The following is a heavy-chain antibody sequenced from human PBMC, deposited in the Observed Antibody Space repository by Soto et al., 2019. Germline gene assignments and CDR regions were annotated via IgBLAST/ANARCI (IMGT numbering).Heavy chain of an antibody. Sequence: TSVKVSCEASGYSFTSYGISWVRQAPGQGLEWMGWISAYNGNTNYAQKLQGRVTMTTDTSTSTAYMELGSLRSDDTAVYYCLLSSSWLDYWGQGTLVTVSS. D-gene: IGHD6-13*01. J-gene: IGHJ4*02. CDR3: LLSSSWLDY. CDR2: ISAYNGNT. CDR1: GYSFTSYG. V-gene: IGHV1-18*01.